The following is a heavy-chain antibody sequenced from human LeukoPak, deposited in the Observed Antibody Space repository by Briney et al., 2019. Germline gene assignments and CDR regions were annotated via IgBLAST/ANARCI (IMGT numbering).Heavy chain of an antibody. CDR2: ISSSSSYI. V-gene: IGHV3-21*01. Sequence: GGSLRLSCAASGFTFRSYSMNWVRQAPGKGLEWVSSISSSSSYIYYADSVKGRFTISRDNAKNSLYLQMNSLRAEDTAVYYCARDGVLWFGGEGAFGIWGQGTMVTVSS. CDR3: ARDGVLWFGGEGAFGI. CDR1: GFTFRSYS. D-gene: IGHD3-10*01. J-gene: IGHJ3*02.